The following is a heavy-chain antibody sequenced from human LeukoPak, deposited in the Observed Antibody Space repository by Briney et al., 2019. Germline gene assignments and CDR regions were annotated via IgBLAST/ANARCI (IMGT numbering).Heavy chain of an antibody. CDR3: ARDRLGDPLGY. CDR1: GYTFTSYG. CDR2: ICAYNGNT. Sequence: ASVKVSCQASGYTFTSYGISWVRQAPGQGLEWMGWICAYNGNTNYAQKLQGRVTMTTDTSTSTAYMELRSLRSDDTAVYYCARDRLGDPLGYWGQGTLVTVSS. J-gene: IGHJ4*02. V-gene: IGHV1-18*01. D-gene: IGHD6-25*01.